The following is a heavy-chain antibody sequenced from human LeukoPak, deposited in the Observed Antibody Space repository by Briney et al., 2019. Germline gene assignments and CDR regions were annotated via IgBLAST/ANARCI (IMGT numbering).Heavy chain of an antibody. D-gene: IGHD2-15*01. J-gene: IGHJ4*02. Sequence: GGSLRLSCAVSGFTFSSCSMHWVRQAPGKGLEWVSSISSSGSYIYYADSVKGRFTISRDNAKNSLYLQMNSLRAEDTAVYYCARDREPYCTGGTCYSTGDYWGQGTLVTVSS. CDR3: ARDREPYCTGGTCYSTGDY. CDR1: GFTFSSCS. CDR2: ISSSGSYI. V-gene: IGHV3-21*06.